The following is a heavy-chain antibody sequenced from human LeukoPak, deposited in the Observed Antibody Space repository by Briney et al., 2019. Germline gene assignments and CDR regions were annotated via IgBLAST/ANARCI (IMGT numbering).Heavy chain of an antibody. CDR2: ISSSGSTI. Sequence: PGGSLRLSCAASGFTFSSYEMNWVRQAPGKGLEWVSYISSSGSTIYYADSVKGRFTISRDNAKNSLYLQMNSLRAEDTAVYYCARDSYYDILTGYSHFAYWGQGTLVTVSS. D-gene: IGHD3-9*01. CDR1: GFTFSSYE. V-gene: IGHV3-48*03. CDR3: ARDSYYDILTGYSHFAY. J-gene: IGHJ4*02.